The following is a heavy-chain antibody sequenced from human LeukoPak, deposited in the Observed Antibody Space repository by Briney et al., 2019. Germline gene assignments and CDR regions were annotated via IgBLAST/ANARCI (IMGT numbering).Heavy chain of an antibody. CDR3: ARDESLGDLWSGYFDALDI. CDR1: GFTFSSYW. Sequence: PGGSLRLSCAASGFTFSSYWMSWVRQAPGKGLEWVANIKQDGSQKYYEDSVKGRFTISRDNAKNSLYLQMNSLRAEDTAVYYCARDESLGDLWSGYFDALDIWGQGTMVTVSS. D-gene: IGHD3-3*01. CDR2: IKQDGSQK. J-gene: IGHJ3*02. V-gene: IGHV3-7*01.